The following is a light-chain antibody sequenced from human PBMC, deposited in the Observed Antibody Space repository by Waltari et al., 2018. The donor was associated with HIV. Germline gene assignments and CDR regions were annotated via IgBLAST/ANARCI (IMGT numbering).Light chain of an antibody. CDR3: QQYGNSPLT. Sequence: EIVLTQSPGTLSLSQGERATRSCRASQSISSSDLAWYQQKPGQAPRLLIYGASSGATGIPDRFSGSGSGTDFTLTISRLEPEDFAVYYCQQYGNSPLTFGGGTKVEIK. J-gene: IGKJ4*01. V-gene: IGKV3-20*01. CDR2: GAS. CDR1: QSISSSD.